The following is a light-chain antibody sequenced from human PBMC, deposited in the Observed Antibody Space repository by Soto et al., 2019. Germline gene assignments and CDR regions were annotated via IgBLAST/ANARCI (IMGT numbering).Light chain of an antibody. CDR3: QQYATSPWT. J-gene: IGKJ1*01. Sequence: EIVLTQSAGTLSLSPGERATLSCRASQTVSSTYLAWYQQKPGQAPRLLIYGVSSRSTAIPDRFSGSGSGTDFTLTFSRLEPEDFAVYYCQQYATSPWTFGQGTKVEIK. CDR1: QTVSSTY. V-gene: IGKV3-20*01. CDR2: GVS.